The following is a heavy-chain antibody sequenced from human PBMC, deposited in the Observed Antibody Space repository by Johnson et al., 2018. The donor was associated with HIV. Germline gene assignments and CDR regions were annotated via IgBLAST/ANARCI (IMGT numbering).Heavy chain of an antibody. V-gene: IGHV3-20*04. CDR1: GFTFDDYG. D-gene: IGHD3-16*01. CDR3: AREDPREFHGYGGDGFDI. CDR2: MNWNGDST. J-gene: IGHJ3*02. Sequence: VQLVESGGGVVRPGGSPRLSCAASGFTFDDYGMSWVRQAPGKGLEWVAGMNWNGDSTGYGDFVKGRFTISRDNAKNALYLQMNSLRAEDTALYYCAREDPREFHGYGGDGFDIWGQGTMVTVAS.